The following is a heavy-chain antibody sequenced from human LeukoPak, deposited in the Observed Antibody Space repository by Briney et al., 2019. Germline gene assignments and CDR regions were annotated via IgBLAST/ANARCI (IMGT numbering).Heavy chain of an antibody. V-gene: IGHV1-2*02. D-gene: IGHD2-2*02. CDR3: ARSTPKVPAAIGNY. J-gene: IGHJ4*02. CDR2: INPNSGGT. CDR1: GYTFTGYY. Sequence: ASVKVSCKASGYTFTGYYMHWVRQAPGQGLEWMGWINPNSGGTNYAQKFQGRVTMTRDTSISTAYMELSRLRSDDTAVYYCARSTPKVPAAIGNYWGQGTLVTVSS.